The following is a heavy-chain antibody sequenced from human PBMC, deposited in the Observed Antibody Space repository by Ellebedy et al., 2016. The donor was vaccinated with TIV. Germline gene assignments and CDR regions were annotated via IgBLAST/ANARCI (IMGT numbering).Heavy chain of an antibody. CDR2: IRSKAYGETT. D-gene: IGHD3-16*01. CDR3: SRGNVLITLGGVGYYHMDV. V-gene: IGHV3-49*03. Sequence: GGSLRLXXLASGFTFGDYAMSWFRQGPGKGLEWVGFIRSKAYGETTEYAASVKGRFTISRDDSKNIAYLQMNSLENEDTAVYFCSRGNVLITLGGVGYYHMDVWGKGTTVTVSS. CDR1: GFTFGDYA. J-gene: IGHJ6*03.